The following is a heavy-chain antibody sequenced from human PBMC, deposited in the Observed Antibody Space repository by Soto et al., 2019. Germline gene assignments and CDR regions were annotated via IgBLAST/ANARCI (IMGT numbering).Heavy chain of an antibody. D-gene: IGHD3-16*01. CDR1: GGSISSSSYY. CDR3: ARETYYDYTAGLFDP. V-gene: IGHV4-39*02. Sequence: SETLSLTCTVSGGSISSSSYYWGWIRQPPGKGLEWIGSIYYSGSTYYNPSLKSRVTISVDTSKNQFSLKLSSVTAADTAVYYCARETYYDYTAGLFDPWGQGTLVTVSS. CDR2: IYYSGST. J-gene: IGHJ5*02.